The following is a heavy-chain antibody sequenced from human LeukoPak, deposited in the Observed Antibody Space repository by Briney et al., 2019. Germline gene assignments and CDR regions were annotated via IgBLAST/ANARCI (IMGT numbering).Heavy chain of an antibody. J-gene: IGHJ4*02. CDR3: AKVDHDYGDYLGY. D-gene: IGHD4-17*01. CDR2: ISGSGGST. V-gene: IGHV3-23*01. Sequence: GGSLRLSCAASGFTFSSYAMSWVRQAPGKGLEWVSAISGSGGSTYYADSVKGRFTISRDNSKNTLYLQMNSLRAEDTAVFYCAKVDHDYGDYLGYSGQGTLVTVSS. CDR1: GFTFSSYA.